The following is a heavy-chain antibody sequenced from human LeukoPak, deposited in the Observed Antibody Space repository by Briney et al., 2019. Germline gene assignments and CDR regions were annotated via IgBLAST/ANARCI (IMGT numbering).Heavy chain of an antibody. CDR2: IYYSGST. J-gene: IGHJ4*02. CDR3: ARLGGDYGDYGLYFDY. Sequence: PSETLSLTCTVSGGSISSSSYYWGWIRQPPGKGLEWIGSIYYSGSTYYNPSLKSRVTISVDTSKNQFSLKLSSVTAADTAVYYCARLGGDYGDYGLYFDYWDQGTLVTVSS. V-gene: IGHV4-39*01. CDR1: GGSISSSSYY. D-gene: IGHD4-17*01.